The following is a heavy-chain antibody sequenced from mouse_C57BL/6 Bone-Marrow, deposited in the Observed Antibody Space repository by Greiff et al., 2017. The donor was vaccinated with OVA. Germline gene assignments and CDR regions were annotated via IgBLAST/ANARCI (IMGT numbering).Heavy chain of an antibody. Sequence: DVMLVESGGGLVQPGGSLSLSCAASGFTFTDYYMSWVRQPPGQALEWLGFIRNKANGYTTEYSASVKGRFTISRDNSQSILYLQMNALRAEDSATYYCASLPYYCGSSYWYFDVWGTGTTVTVSS. J-gene: IGHJ1*03. CDR2: IRNKANGYTT. CDR3: ASLPYYCGSSYWYFDV. CDR1: GFTFTDYY. D-gene: IGHD1-1*01. V-gene: IGHV7-3*01.